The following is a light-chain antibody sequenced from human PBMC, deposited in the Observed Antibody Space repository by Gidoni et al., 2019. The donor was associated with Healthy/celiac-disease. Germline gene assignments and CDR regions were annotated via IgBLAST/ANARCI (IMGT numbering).Light chain of an antibody. J-gene: IGKJ2*01. CDR2: DAT. V-gene: IGKV3-11*01. CDR1: QSVSSY. Sequence: EIVLTQSPATLSLSPGERATLACRASQSVSSYLAWYQQKPGQSPRLLIYDATNRATGIPARFSGSGYGTDVNLTISSLEPEDFAVYYCQQRSNPYTFGQGTKLEIK. CDR3: QQRSNPYT.